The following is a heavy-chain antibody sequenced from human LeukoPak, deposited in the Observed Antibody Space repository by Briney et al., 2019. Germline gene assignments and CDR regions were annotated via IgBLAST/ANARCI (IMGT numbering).Heavy chain of an antibody. CDR1: GFTFSSYS. CDR3: ARDGAAWLATYYFDY. J-gene: IGHJ4*02. D-gene: IGHD6-19*01. V-gene: IGHV3-21*01. CDR2: ISSSSSYI. Sequence: GGSLRLSCAASGFTFSSYSMNWVRQAPGKGLEWVSSISSSSSYIYYADSVKGRFTISRDNAKNPLYLQMNSLRAEDTAVYYCARDGAAWLATYYFDYWGQGTLVTVSS.